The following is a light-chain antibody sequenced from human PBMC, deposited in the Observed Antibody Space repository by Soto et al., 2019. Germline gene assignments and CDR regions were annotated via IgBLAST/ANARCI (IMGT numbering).Light chain of an antibody. Sequence: EIVLTQSPGTLSLSPGERTTLSCRASQSVSSSYLAWYQQKPGQAPRLLIYGASSRATGIPDRFSGSGSGTYFTITISRLEPEDCAVYYCQQYGSSPLTFGQGTKLEIK. CDR1: QSVSSSY. J-gene: IGKJ1*01. V-gene: IGKV3-20*01. CDR2: GAS. CDR3: QQYGSSPLT.